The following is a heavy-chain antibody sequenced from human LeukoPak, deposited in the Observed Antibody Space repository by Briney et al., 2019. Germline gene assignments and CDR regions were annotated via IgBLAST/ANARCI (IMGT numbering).Heavy chain of an antibody. CDR3: AKEGRAIPAAPPSRDYYYYMDV. D-gene: IGHD2-2*01. J-gene: IGHJ6*03. CDR1: GFTFSSYA. CDR2: IRYDGSNK. Sequence: PGGSLRLSCAASGFTFSSYAMHWVRQAPGKGLEWVAFIRYDGSNKYYADSVKGRFTISRDNSKNTLYLQMNSLRAEDTAVYYCAKEGRAIPAAPPSRDYYYYMDVWGKGTTVTVSS. V-gene: IGHV3-30*02.